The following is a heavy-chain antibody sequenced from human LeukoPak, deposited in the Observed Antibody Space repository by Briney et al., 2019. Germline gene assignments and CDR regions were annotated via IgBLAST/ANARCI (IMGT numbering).Heavy chain of an antibody. J-gene: IGHJ4*02. CDR2: IYTSGST. Sequence: SQTLSLTCTVSGGSISSGSYYWSWIRQPAGKGLEWIGRIYTSGSTNYNPPLKSRVTIPIDTSKNQFSPKLSSVTAADTAVYYCARDTWGTTYYFDYWGQGTLVTVSS. CDR3: ARDTWGTTYYFDY. CDR1: GGSISSGSYY. D-gene: IGHD3-16*01. V-gene: IGHV4-61*02.